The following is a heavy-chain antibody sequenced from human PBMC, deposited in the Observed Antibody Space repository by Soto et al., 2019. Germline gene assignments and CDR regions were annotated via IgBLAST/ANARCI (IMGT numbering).Heavy chain of an antibody. J-gene: IGHJ5*02. CDR3: ARDSSVYYGQGWFDP. V-gene: IGHV3-30*04. CDR2: MSFDGRNK. CDR1: GFTLNDYA. D-gene: IGHD1-26*01. Sequence: QVQLVESGGGVVQPGRSLTLSCAASGFTLNDYAMHWVRQAPGKGLEWVSLMSFDGRNKDYADAVEGRFTISRDNSKNTLYLQMSSLTPEYTAVYYCARDSSVYYGQGWFDPWGQGTLVTVS.